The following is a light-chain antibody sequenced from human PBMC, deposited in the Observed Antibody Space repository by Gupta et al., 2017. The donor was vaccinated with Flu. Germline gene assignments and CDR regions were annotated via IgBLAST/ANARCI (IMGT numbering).Light chain of an antibody. Sequence: GTIPFSGNRPHNGSNTVNWSPPPPRTAPKLLIYTNNQRPSGVPDRFSGSKSDTSASLAISGLQSEDEADYYCASWDDSLNGGVFGGGTKLTVL. CDR3: ASWDDSLNGGV. CDR2: TNN. CDR1: RPHNGSNT. J-gene: IGLJ3*02. V-gene: IGLV1-44*01.